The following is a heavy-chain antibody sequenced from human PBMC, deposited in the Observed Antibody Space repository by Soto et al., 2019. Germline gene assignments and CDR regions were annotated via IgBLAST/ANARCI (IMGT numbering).Heavy chain of an antibody. D-gene: IGHD2-15*01. Sequence: QVQLQESGPGLVKPSETLSLTCTVSGGSISSYYWSWIRQPPGKGLEWIGYIFYSGITNYNTSLKSRVPMSVDTSKNQFSLKRSSVSAADTAVYYCAREGYCSGGSCYPYYYYMDVWGKGTTVTVSS. CDR1: GGSISSYY. V-gene: IGHV4-59*01. CDR2: IFYSGIT. J-gene: IGHJ6*03. CDR3: AREGYCSGGSCYPYYYYMDV.